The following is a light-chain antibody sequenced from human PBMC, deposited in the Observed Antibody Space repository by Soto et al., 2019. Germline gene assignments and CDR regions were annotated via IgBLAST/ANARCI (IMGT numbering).Light chain of an antibody. CDR1: SSDVGSYNR. CDR2: EVS. V-gene: IGLV2-18*02. J-gene: IGLJ1*01. CDR3: RSYTSSSTYV. Sequence: QSVLTQPPSVSESPGQSVAISCTGTSSDVGSYNRVSWYQQPPGTAPKLLIYEVSDRPSGVPDRFSGSKSGNTASLTISGLLPEDQADYYCRSYTSSSTYVFGAGTKVT.